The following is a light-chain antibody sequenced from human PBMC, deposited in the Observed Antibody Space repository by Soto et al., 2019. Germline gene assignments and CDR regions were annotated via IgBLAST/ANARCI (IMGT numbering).Light chain of an antibody. CDR3: QQSYSSLVYN. CDR2: KAS. J-gene: IGKJ2*01. Sequence: DIQMTQSPSSLSASVGDRVTITCRASQNINTYLNWYQQKPGKAPTALIYKASTMQGGVPSRFSGSGSGTDFTLTISSLQPEDSATYYCQQSYSSLVYNFGPGTKLEIK. V-gene: IGKV1-39*01. CDR1: QNINTY.